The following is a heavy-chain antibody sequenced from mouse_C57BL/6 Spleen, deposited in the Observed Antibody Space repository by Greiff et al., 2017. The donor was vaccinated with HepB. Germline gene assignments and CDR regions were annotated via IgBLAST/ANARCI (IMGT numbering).Heavy chain of an antibody. J-gene: IGHJ4*01. Sequence: EVMLVESGGGLVQPGGSLSLSCAASGFTFTDYYMSWVRQPPGKALEWLGFIRNKANGYTTEYSASVKGRFTISRDNSQSILYLQMNALRAEDTAAYYCARGDGVDPYAMDYWGQGTSVTVSS. CDR2: IRNKANGYTT. D-gene: IGHD1-1*02. CDR3: ARGDGVDPYAMDY. V-gene: IGHV7-3*01. CDR1: GFTFTDYY.